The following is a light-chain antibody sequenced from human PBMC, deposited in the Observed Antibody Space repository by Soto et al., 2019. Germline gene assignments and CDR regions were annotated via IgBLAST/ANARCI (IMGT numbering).Light chain of an antibody. CDR2: GAS. J-gene: IGKJ4*01. CDR1: QSVSSN. V-gene: IGKV3-15*01. CDR3: QQYNNRPPLT. Sequence: EIVMTQSPATLSVSPGERATLSCRASQSVSSNLAWYQQKPGQAPRLLIYGASTRATGIPARFSGSGSGTEFNLTISSLQSEYFAVYYCQQYNNRPPLTFGGGTKVEIK.